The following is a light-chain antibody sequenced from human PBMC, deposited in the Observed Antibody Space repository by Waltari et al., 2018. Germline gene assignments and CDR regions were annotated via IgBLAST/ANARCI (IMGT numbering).Light chain of an antibody. CDR2: AAS. CDR1: QGISSY. J-gene: IGKJ4*01. CDR3: HTWGLGIWV. Sequence: AIRMTQSPSSLSASTGDRVTITCRASQGISSYLAWYQQKPGKAPKLLIYAASTLQNGVPSRFSGSGSGTDFTLTISCLQSEDEADYFCHTWGLGIWVFGGGTKV. V-gene: IGKV1-8*01.